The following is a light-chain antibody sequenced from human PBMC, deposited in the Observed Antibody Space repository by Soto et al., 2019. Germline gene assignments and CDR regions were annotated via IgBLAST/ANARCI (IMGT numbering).Light chain of an antibody. CDR3: QQYNDYSWT. V-gene: IGKV1-5*03. CDR2: KAS. CDR1: QSISAW. J-gene: IGKJ1*01. Sequence: DIQMTQSPSTLSASVGDSVSINCRASQSISAWLAWYQQKPGIAPRLLIYKASTLEIGVPSRFSGSGSGTEFTLTISSLQPDDVAIYYCQQYNDYSWTFGHGTKVDIK.